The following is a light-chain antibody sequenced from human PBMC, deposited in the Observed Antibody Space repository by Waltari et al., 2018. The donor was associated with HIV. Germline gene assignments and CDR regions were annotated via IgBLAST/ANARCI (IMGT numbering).Light chain of an antibody. CDR1: SSDVGGYKL. V-gene: IGLV2-23*02. CDR2: EVS. J-gene: IGLJ2*01. Sequence: QSALTQPAAVSGSPGQSITISCTGTSSDVGGYKLVPWYQQHPGKAPKLMIYEVSKRPSGVSNRVSGSKSGNTASLTISGLQAEDEADYYGCAYAGSTTYVIFGGGTKLTVL. CDR3: CAYAGSTTYVI.